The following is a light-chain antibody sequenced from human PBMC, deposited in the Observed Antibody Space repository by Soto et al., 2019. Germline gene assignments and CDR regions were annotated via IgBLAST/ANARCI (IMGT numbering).Light chain of an antibody. J-gene: IGLJ3*02. CDR2: EVS. CDR3: SSYTSSSTLVV. CDR1: SSDVGAYNY. Sequence: QSALTQPASVSGSPGQSITISCSGTSSDVGAYNYVSWYQQHPGKAPKFMIYEVSNRPSGVSNRFFGSKSGNTASLTISGLQAEDEADYYCSSYTSSSTLVVFGGGTKLTVL. V-gene: IGLV2-14*01.